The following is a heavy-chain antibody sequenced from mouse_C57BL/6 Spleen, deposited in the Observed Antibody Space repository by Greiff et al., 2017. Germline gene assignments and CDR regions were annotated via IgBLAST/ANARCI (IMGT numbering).Heavy chain of an antibody. CDR2: IYPGSGST. CDR1: GYTFTSSW. V-gene: IGHV1-55*01. D-gene: IGHD3-2*01. J-gene: IGHJ4*01. Sequence: QVQLQQPGAELVKPGASVKMSCKASGYTFTSSWITWVKQRPGHGLEWIGDIYPGSGSTNYNEKFKSKATLTVDTSSSTAYMQLSSLTSEDSAVYYCARLTARVTMDYWGQGTSVTVSS. CDR3: ARLTARVTMDY.